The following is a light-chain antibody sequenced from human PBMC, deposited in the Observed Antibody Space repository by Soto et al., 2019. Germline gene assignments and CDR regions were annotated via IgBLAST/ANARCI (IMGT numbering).Light chain of an antibody. CDR3: QQDKVYPYI. CDR1: QSISSW. J-gene: IGKJ2*01. Sequence: DIQMTQSPSTLSASVGDRVTITCRASQSISSWLAWYQQKPGQAPKLLIYKASDLQSGISSRFSGSGSGTEFTLTISSLQPDDYATYYCQQDKVYPYIFGQGTKLE. CDR2: KAS. V-gene: IGKV1-5*03.